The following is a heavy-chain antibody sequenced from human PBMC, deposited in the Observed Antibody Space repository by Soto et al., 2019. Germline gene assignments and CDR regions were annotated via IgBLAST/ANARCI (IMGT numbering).Heavy chain of an antibody. Sequence: SETLSLTCAGYGGSFSGYYWSWIRQPPGKGLEWIGEINHSGSTNYNPSLKSRVTISVDTSKNQFSLKLSSVTAADTAVYYCARGDYYYGSGLRAYYYYYYMDVWGKGTTVT. CDR3: ARGDYYYGSGLRAYYYYYYMDV. D-gene: IGHD3-10*01. J-gene: IGHJ6*03. V-gene: IGHV4-34*01. CDR2: INHSGST. CDR1: GGSFSGYY.